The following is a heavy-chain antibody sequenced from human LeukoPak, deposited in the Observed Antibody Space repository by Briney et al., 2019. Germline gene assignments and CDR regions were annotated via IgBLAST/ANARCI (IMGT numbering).Heavy chain of an antibody. D-gene: IGHD6-13*01. J-gene: IGHJ5*02. V-gene: IGHV4-4*07. Sequence: SETLSLTCTVSGGSISDYHWNWIRQPAGKGLQWIGRIYTSGSAYYNPSLKSRVAMSVDTSKSQFSLNLNSVTAADTAVYYCARDPGYPHLVSWFDPWGQGTLVTVSS. CDR3: ARDPGYPHLVSWFDP. CDR1: GGSISDYH. CDR2: IYTSGSA.